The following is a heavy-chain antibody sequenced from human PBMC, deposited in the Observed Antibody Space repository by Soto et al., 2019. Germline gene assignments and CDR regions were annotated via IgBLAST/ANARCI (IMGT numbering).Heavy chain of an antibody. CDR3: ETTSPSGSDAFDI. V-gene: IGHV3-66*01. Sequence: GGSLRLSCAASGFTVSSNYMSWVRRAPGKGLEWVSVIYSGGSTYYADSVKGRFTISRDNSKNTLYLQMNSLRAEDTAVYYCETTSPSGSDAFDIWGQGTMVTVSS. D-gene: IGHD1-1*01. CDR2: IYSGGST. CDR1: GFTVSSNY. J-gene: IGHJ3*02.